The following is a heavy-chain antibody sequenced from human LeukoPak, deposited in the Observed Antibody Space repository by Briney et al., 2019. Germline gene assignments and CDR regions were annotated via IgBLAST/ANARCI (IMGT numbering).Heavy chain of an antibody. Sequence: PGGSLRLSCAASGFNLSDYEMNWLRHAPGKGLEWLSYTSTGGRTVKYADSVKGRFTISRDNARSSLYLQMTNLRVEDTAVYFCARGGTVTYYFDHWGQGILVAVSS. CDR1: GFNLSDYE. V-gene: IGHV3-48*03. CDR2: TSTGGRTV. CDR3: ARGGTVTYYFDH. D-gene: IGHD4-17*01. J-gene: IGHJ4*02.